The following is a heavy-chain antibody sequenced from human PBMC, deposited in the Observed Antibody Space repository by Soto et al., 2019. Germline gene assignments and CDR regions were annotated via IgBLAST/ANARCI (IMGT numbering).Heavy chain of an antibody. Sequence: SETLSLTCTVPGGSISSYYWSWIRQPPGKGLEWIGYIYYSGSTNYNPSLKSRVTISVDTSKNQFSLKLSSVTAADTAVYYCAREGSSWYIDYWGQGTLVTVSS. J-gene: IGHJ4*02. CDR2: IYYSGST. CDR1: GGSISSYY. V-gene: IGHV4-59*01. CDR3: AREGSSWYIDY. D-gene: IGHD6-13*01.